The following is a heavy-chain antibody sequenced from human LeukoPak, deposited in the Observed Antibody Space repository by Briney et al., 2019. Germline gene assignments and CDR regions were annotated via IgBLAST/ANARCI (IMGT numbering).Heavy chain of an antibody. CDR3: ARGEGYCSSTSCYDFDY. D-gene: IGHD2-2*01. Sequence: ASVKVSCKASGGTFSSYAISWVRQAPGQGLEWMGGIIPIFGTANYAQKFQGRVTITADESTSTAYMELSSLRSEDTAVYYRARGEGYCSSTSCYDFDYWGQGTLVTVSS. CDR1: GGTFSSYA. CDR2: IIPIFGTA. J-gene: IGHJ4*02. V-gene: IGHV1-69*01.